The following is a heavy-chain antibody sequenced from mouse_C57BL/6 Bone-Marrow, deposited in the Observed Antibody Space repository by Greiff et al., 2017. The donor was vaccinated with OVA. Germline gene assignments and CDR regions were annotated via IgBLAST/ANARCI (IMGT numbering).Heavy chain of an antibody. J-gene: IGHJ4*01. CDR1: GFTFSSYT. Sequence: EVQGVESGGGLVKPGGSLKLSCAASGFTFSSYTMSWVRQTPEKRLEWVATISGGGGNTYYPDSVKGRFTISRDNAKNTLYLQMSSLRSEDTALYYCARAGYSYAMDYWGQGTSVTVSS. CDR2: ISGGGGNT. CDR3: ARAGYSYAMDY. V-gene: IGHV5-9*01.